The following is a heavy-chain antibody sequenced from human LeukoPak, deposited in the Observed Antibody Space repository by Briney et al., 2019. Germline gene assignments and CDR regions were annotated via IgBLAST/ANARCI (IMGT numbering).Heavy chain of an antibody. CDR1: GFIFNSYA. Sequence: PGGSLRLSCAVSGFIFNSYAMHWVRQAPGKGLEYVSAISSNGDSTYYANSVRGRFIISRDYSKNTLYLQMGSLRAEDTAVYYCATSYGSNKNPFDYWGQGNLVTVSS. V-gene: IGHV3-64*01. J-gene: IGHJ4*02. CDR2: ISSNGDST. D-gene: IGHD4-23*01. CDR3: ATSYGSNKNPFDY.